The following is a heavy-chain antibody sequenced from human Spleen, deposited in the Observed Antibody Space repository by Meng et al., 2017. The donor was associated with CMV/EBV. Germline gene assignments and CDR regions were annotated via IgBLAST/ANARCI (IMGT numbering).Heavy chain of an antibody. D-gene: IGHD3-3*01. CDR2: IKQDGSEK. Sequence: GGSLRLSCAASGFTFSSYWMSWVRQAPGKGLEWVANIKQDGSEKYYVDSVKGRFTISRDNAKNSLYLQMNSLRAEDTAVYYCARGYTYYDFWSGYYYYFDYWGQGTLVTVSS. CDR1: GFTFSSYW. V-gene: IGHV3-7*01. J-gene: IGHJ4*02. CDR3: ARGYTYYDFWSGYYYYFDY.